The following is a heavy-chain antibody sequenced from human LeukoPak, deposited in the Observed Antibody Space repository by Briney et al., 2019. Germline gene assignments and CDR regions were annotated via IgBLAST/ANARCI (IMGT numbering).Heavy chain of an antibody. Sequence: GGSLRLSCAASGFTFSSYSMNWVRQAPGKGLEWVSSISSSSSYIYYADSVKGRFTISRDNAKNSLYLQMNSLRAEDTAVYYCARGGEDIVVVVAATMNYWGQGKLVTVSS. CDR1: GFTFSSYS. CDR2: ISSSSSYI. V-gene: IGHV3-21*01. D-gene: IGHD2-15*01. CDR3: ARGGEDIVVVVAATMNY. J-gene: IGHJ4*02.